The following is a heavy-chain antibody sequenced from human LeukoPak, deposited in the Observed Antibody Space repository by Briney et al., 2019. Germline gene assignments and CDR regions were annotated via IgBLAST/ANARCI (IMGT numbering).Heavy chain of an antibody. J-gene: IGHJ3*02. D-gene: IGHD3-10*01. CDR2: INSDGSST. CDR3: ARDRVLLWFGELSIDAFDI. V-gene: IGHV3-74*01. Sequence: GGPLRLSCAASGFTFSSYWMHWVRQAPGKGLVWVSRINSDGSSTSYADSVKGRFTISRDNAKNTLYLQMNSLRAEDTAVYYCARDRVLLWFGELSIDAFDIWGQGTMVTVSS. CDR1: GFTFSSYW.